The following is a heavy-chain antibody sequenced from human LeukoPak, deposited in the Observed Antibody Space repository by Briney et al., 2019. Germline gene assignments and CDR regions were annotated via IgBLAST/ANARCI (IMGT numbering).Heavy chain of an antibody. J-gene: IGHJ4*02. D-gene: IGHD3-10*01. CDR2: INTDGSST. CDR1: GFTFSSYW. CDR3: ARTVPGYFFDS. V-gene: IGHV3-74*01. Sequence: GGSLRLSCAASGFTFSSYWMHWVRQAPGMGLVWVSRINTDGSSTTYADSVKGRFTISRDSAKNTLYVQMNSLRAEDTAVYYCARTVPGYFFDSWGQGTLVTVSS.